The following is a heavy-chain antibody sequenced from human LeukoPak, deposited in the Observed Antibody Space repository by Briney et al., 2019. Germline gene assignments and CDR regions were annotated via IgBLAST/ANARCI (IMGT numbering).Heavy chain of an antibody. Sequence: ASVKVSCMASGYTFTSYGISWGRQAPGQGLEWMGWISAYNGNTNYAQKLQGRVTMTTDTSTSTAYMELRSLRSDDTAVCYCARDRWDYIVVVPAASRRPEDAFDIWGQGTMVTVSS. CDR1: GYTFTSYG. V-gene: IGHV1-18*01. CDR3: ARDRWDYIVVVPAASRRPEDAFDI. CDR2: ISAYNGNT. J-gene: IGHJ3*02. D-gene: IGHD2-2*01.